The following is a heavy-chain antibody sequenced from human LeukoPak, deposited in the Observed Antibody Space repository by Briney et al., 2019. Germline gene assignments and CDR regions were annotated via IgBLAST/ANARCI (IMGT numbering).Heavy chain of an antibody. Sequence: GGSLRLSCAASGFTFSSYSMNWVRQAPGRGLEWVSYISSSSSTIYYADSVKGRFTISRDNAKNSLYLQMNSLRAEDTAVYYCARDGLSGNDYWGQGTLVTVSS. D-gene: IGHD1-26*01. CDR2: ISSSSSTI. J-gene: IGHJ4*02. CDR1: GFTFSSYS. V-gene: IGHV3-48*01. CDR3: ARDGLSGNDY.